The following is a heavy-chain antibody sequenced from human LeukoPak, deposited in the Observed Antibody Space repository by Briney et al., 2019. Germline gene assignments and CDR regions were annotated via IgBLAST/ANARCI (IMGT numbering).Heavy chain of an antibody. CDR2: IYYSGST. CDR3: ARAGRKWDPRTGFDP. D-gene: IGHD1-26*01. J-gene: IGHJ5*02. Sequence: PSETLSLTCTVSGGSISSYYWSWIRQPPGKGLEWLGYIYYSGSTNYNPSLKSRVTISVDTSKNQFSLKLRSVIAADTAVYYCARAGRKWDPRTGFDPWGQGTLVTVSS. CDR1: GGSISSYY. V-gene: IGHV4-59*01.